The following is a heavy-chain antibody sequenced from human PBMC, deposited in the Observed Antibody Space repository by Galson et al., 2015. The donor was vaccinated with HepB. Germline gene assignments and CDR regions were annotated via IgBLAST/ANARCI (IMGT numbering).Heavy chain of an antibody. CDR2: IDPSASYT. CDR3: ASRHSYFRSGTGYNVSDY. CDR1: GYTFNAFW. V-gene: IGHV5-10-1*03. J-gene: IGHJ4*02. D-gene: IGHD3-10*01. Sequence: QSGAEVTKSGESLWISCTASGYTFNAFWITWVSKIPGKGLEWTGRIDPSASYTDYSTSFRGHVTFSADKSITTAYLQWSSLKASDTARYYCASRHSYFRSGTGYNVSDYWGQGTLVTVSS.